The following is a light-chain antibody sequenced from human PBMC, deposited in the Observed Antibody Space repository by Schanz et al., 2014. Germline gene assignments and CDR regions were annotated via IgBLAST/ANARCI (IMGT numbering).Light chain of an antibody. J-gene: IGLJ3*02. CDR2: DVT. Sequence: QSALTQPASVSGSPGQSITISCTGTSSDVGRYNSVSWYQVHAGKAPKLLIYDVTKRPSGVSHRFSGSKSGNTASLTISGLQAEDEADYYCSSYSSGTSLEVFGGGTKLTVL. CDR3: SSYSSGTSLEV. V-gene: IGLV2-14*01. CDR1: SSDVGRYNS.